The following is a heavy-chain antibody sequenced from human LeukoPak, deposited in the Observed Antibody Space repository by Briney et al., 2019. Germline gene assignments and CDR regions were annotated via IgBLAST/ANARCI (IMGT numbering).Heavy chain of an antibody. J-gene: IGHJ6*03. CDR2: IYPGDSDT. V-gene: IGHV5-51*01. CDR3: ATRSVAGDAQYYYYMDV. D-gene: IGHD6-19*01. CDR1: GYSFTSYW. Sequence: GESLKISCKGSGYSFTSYWIGWVRQMPGKGLEWMGIIYPGDSDTRYSPSFQGQVTISADKSISTAYLQWSSLKASDTAKYYCATRSVAGDAQYYYYMDVWGRGTTVTVSS.